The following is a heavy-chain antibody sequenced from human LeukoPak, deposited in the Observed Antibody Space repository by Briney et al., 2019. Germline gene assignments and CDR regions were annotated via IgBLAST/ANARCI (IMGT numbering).Heavy chain of an antibody. Sequence: QTGGSLRLSCAASKFTFSNYWMIWVRQAPGKGLEWVANIKHDGTETNYVDSVKGRFTISRDNAKKSLYLQMNSLRAEDSAVYYCATDRDGYRKIWYRFHYWGQGTLVAVSS. CDR2: IKHDGTET. J-gene: IGHJ4*02. V-gene: IGHV3-7*04. D-gene: IGHD5-24*01. CDR3: ATDRDGYRKIWYRFHY. CDR1: KFTFSNYW.